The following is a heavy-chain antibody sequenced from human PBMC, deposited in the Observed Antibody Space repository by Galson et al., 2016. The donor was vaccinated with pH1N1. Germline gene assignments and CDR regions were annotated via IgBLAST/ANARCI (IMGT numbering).Heavy chain of an antibody. CDR3: AKAGVVLRYFDWLFDAFDI. CDR2: INPINDVT. D-gene: IGHD3-9*01. Sequence: SVKVSCKASGYTFTGYYIHWVRQAPGQGLEWMGRINPINDVTDYAQNFQGRVTMTRDTSITTVYMELSSLRSDDTAVYYCAKAGVVLRYFDWLFDAFDIWGQWKMVAVSS. J-gene: IGHJ3*02. V-gene: IGHV1-2*06. CDR1: GYTFTGYY.